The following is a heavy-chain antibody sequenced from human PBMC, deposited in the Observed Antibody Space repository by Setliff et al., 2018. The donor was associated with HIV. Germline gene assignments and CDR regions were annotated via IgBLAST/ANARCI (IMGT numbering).Heavy chain of an antibody. Sequence: PGGSLRLSCAASGFIVRSNYMSWVRQAPGKGLEWVSSISSDGRYIYYADSVRGRFTISRDDAKSSLYLQMYSLRAEDTAIYYCARDRASSAYYSHFDYWGQGNMVTVSS. V-gene: IGHV3-21*06. CDR2: ISSDGRYI. CDR3: ARDRASSAYYSHFDY. CDR1: GFIVRSNY. D-gene: IGHD3-22*01. J-gene: IGHJ4*02.